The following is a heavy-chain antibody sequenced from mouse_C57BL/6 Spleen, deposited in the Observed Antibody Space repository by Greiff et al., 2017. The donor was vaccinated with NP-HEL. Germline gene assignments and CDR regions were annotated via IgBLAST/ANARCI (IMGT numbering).Heavy chain of an antibody. CDR2: INPNNGGT. Sequence: EVQLQQSGPELVKPGASVKIPCKASGYTFTDYNMDWVKQSHGKSLEWIGDINPNNGGTIYNQKFKGKATLTVDKSSSTAYMELRSLTSEDTAVYYCASEDYDYDGYAMDYWGQGTSVTVSS. V-gene: IGHV1-18*01. CDR1: GYTFTDYN. D-gene: IGHD2-4*01. CDR3: ASEDYDYDGYAMDY. J-gene: IGHJ4*01.